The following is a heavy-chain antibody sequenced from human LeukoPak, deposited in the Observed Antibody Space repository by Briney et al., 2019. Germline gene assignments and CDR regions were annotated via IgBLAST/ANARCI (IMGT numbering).Heavy chain of an antibody. CDR1: GFTFSSYA. D-gene: IGHD3-3*01. CDR2: ISGSGGST. CDR3: AKDSTRRGYDFWSGYSIIDAFDV. J-gene: IGHJ3*01. Sequence: GGSLRLSCAASGFTFSSYAMSWVRQAPGKGLEWVSAISGSGGSTYYADSVKGRFTISRDNSKNTLYLQMNSLRAEDTAVYYCAKDSTRRGYDFWSGYSIIDAFDVWGQGTMVTVSA. V-gene: IGHV3-23*01.